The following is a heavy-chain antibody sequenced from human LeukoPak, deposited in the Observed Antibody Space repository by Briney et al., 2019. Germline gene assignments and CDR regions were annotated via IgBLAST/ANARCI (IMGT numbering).Heavy chain of an antibody. Sequence: GGSLRLSCAASGFTFSRYAMNWVRQAPGKGLEWVSTISDSGGNANHADSVKGRFTISRDNSKNPLYLQMNSLRAEDTAVYYCARATTYVGVHAFDIWGQGTMVTVSS. J-gene: IGHJ3*02. V-gene: IGHV3-23*01. CDR1: GFTFSRYA. D-gene: IGHD3-16*01. CDR2: ISDSGGNA. CDR3: ARATTYVGVHAFDI.